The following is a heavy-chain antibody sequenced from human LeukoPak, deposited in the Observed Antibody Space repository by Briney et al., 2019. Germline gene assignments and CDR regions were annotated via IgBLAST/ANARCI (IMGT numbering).Heavy chain of an antibody. D-gene: IGHD6-13*01. CDR2: IYYSGST. V-gene: IGHV4-59*12. CDR1: GGSIRNYY. J-gene: IGHJ4*02. CDR3: ARDLPYSSSWESIDY. Sequence: SETLSLTCTVSGGSIRNYYWSWIRQPPGKGLEWIGYIYYSGSTNYNPSLKSRVTISVDTSKNQFSLQLSSVTAADTAVYYCARDLPYSSSWESIDYWGQGTLVTVSS.